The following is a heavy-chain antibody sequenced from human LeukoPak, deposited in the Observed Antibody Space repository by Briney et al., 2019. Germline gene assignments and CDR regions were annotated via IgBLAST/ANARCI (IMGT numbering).Heavy chain of an antibody. V-gene: IGHV1-18*01. D-gene: IGHD6-13*01. CDR2: ISAYNGNT. CDR3: AREAGGSSSWFSFDY. J-gene: IGHJ4*02. Sequence: ASVKVSCKASGYTFTSYGISWVRQAPGQGLEWMGWISAYNGNTNYAQKLQGGVTMTTDTSASTAYMELSSLRSEDTAVYYCAREAGGSSSWFSFDYWGQGTLVTVSS. CDR1: GYTFTSYG.